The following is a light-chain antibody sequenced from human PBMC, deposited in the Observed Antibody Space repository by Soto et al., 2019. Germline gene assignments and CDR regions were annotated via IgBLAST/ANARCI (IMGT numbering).Light chain of an antibody. J-gene: IGLJ2*01. V-gene: IGLV2-14*03. CDR2: DVS. CDR1: SSDVGGYNY. Sequence: QSALTQPASVSGSPGQSITISCTGTSSDVGGYNYVSWYQHHPGKAPKLMIYDVSNRPSGVSNRFSGSKSDNTASLTISGLQTEAEAEYYCSSYTSTNTVIFGGGTKLTVL. CDR3: SSYTSTNTVI.